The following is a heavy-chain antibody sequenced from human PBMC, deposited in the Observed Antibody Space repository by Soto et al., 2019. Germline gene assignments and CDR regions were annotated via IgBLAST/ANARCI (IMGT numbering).Heavy chain of an antibody. V-gene: IGHV4-39*01. CDR1: GGSISSSSYY. D-gene: IGHD6-13*01. CDR2: IYYSGST. CDR3: ARPSSWSNWFDP. J-gene: IGHJ5*02. Sequence: SETLSLTCTVSGGSISSSSYYWGWIRQPPGKGLEWIGSIYYSGSTYYNPSLESRVTISVDTSKNQFSLKLSSVTAADTAVYYCARPSSWSNWFDPWGQGXLVTVYS.